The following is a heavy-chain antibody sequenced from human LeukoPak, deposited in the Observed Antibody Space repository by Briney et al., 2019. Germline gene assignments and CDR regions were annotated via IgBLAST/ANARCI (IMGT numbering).Heavy chain of an antibody. CDR3: AKAPYYADYYMDV. V-gene: IGHV3-23*01. Sequence: GGALRLSCAASGFTFSSYAMSWVRQAPGKGLEWVSAISGSGGSTYYADSVKGRFTISRDNSKNTLYLQMNSLRAEDTAVYYCAKAPYYADYYMDVWRKGTTVSVSS. D-gene: IGHD3-22*01. CDR2: ISGSGGST. J-gene: IGHJ6*03. CDR1: GFTFSSYA.